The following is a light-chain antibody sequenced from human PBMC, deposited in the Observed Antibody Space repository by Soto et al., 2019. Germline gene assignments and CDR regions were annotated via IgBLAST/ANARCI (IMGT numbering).Light chain of an antibody. CDR1: QSISSN. Sequence: EIVMTQSPATLSVSPGERATLSCRASQSISSNLAWYQQKPGQAPRLLMFRTSSRATGFPARFSGSGSGTEFNLTISSLQSEDFAIYYCLQHSTYPITFGQGTRLEIK. J-gene: IGKJ5*01. CDR3: LQHSTYPIT. CDR2: RTS. V-gene: IGKV3-15*01.